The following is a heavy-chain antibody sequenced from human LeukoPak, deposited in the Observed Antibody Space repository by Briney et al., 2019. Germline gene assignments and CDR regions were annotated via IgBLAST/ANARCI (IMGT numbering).Heavy chain of an antibody. Sequence: PGGSLRLSCAASGFTFRNYGMHWVRQAPGKGLEWVAFIRYDGSNKYYADSVKGRFTISRDNSKNTLYLQMNSLRAEDTAVYYCAKDVGVEVVIAIPSLDYWGQGALVTIS. CDR2: IRYDGSNK. D-gene: IGHD2-21*01. V-gene: IGHV3-30*02. J-gene: IGHJ4*02. CDR1: GFTFRNYG. CDR3: AKDVGVEVVIAIPSLDY.